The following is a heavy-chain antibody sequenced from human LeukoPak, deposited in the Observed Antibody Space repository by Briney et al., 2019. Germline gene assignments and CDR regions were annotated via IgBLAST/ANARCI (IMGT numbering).Heavy chain of an antibody. Sequence: PGGSLRLSCAASGFTFSSYAMSWVRQAPGKGLVWVSRINSDGSSTSYADSVKGRFTISRDNAKNSLYLQMNSLRAEDTALYYCTRVPSYYASGSYYYFDYWGQGTLVTVSS. CDR1: GFTFSSYA. V-gene: IGHV3-74*01. CDR2: INSDGSST. J-gene: IGHJ4*02. D-gene: IGHD3-10*01. CDR3: TRVPSYYASGSYYYFDY.